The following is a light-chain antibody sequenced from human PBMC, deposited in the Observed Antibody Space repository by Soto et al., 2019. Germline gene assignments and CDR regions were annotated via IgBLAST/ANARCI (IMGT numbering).Light chain of an antibody. J-gene: IGKJ1*01. V-gene: IGKV3-20*01. CDR3: QQYGTSPQT. CDR2: DAS. CDR1: QSVSSTY. Sequence: EIVLTQSPGTLSLSPGERATLSCRASQSVSSTYLAWYQQKLGQAPRLLIYDASSRATGIPDRFSGSGSGTDFTLTISRLEPEDSAVYYCQQYGTSPQTFGQGTKVDIK.